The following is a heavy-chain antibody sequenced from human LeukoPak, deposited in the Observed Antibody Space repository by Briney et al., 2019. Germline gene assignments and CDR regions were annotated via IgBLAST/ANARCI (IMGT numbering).Heavy chain of an antibody. V-gene: IGHV1-69*13. CDR3: ARERLTTVTYDAFDI. CDR2: IIPIFGTA. Sequence: SVKVSCKASGGTFSSYAISWVRQAPGQGLEWMGGIIPIFGTANYAQKFQGRVTITADESTSTAYMELSSLRSEDTAVYYCARERLTTVTYDAFDIWGQGTMVTVSS. D-gene: IGHD4-17*01. J-gene: IGHJ3*02. CDR1: GGTFSSYA.